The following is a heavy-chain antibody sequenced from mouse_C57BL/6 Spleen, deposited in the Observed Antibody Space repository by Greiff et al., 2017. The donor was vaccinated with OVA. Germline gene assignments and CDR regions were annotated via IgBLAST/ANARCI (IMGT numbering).Heavy chain of an antibody. CDR1: GFNIKNTY. CDR3: ARSTTVVATPFDY. Sequence: VQLQQSVAELVRPGASVKLSCTASGFNIKNTYMHWVKQRPEQGLEWIGRIDPANGNTKYAPKFQGKATITADTSSNTAYLQLISLTSEDTAIYYCARSTTVVATPFDYWGQGTTLTVSS. J-gene: IGHJ2*01. D-gene: IGHD1-1*01. CDR2: IDPANGNT. V-gene: IGHV14-3*01.